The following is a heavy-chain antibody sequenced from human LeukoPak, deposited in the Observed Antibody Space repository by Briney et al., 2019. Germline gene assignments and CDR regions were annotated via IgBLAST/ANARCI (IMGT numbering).Heavy chain of an antibody. Sequence: GGSLRLSCAASGFSFSSYAMSWVRLAPGKGLEWVSAISGSGGSTYYADSVKGRFTISRDNSKNTLYLQMNSLRAEDTAVYYCAKDSAGAILTGYWFDPWGQGTLVTVSS. V-gene: IGHV3-23*01. CDR3: AKDSAGAILTGYWFDP. CDR2: ISGSGGST. D-gene: IGHD3-9*01. CDR1: GFSFSSYA. J-gene: IGHJ5*02.